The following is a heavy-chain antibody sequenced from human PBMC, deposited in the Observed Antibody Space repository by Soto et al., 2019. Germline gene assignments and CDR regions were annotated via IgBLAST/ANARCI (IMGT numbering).Heavy chain of an antibody. CDR2: IYYSGST. CDR1: GGSVSSGSYY. V-gene: IGHV4-61*01. CDR3: ARDGAYYYGMDV. Sequence: QVQLQESGPGLVKPSETLSLTCTVSGGSVSSGSYYWSWIRQPPGKGLEWIGYIYYSGSTNYNPSLKSRFTISVDTSKNQFSLKLSSVTAADTAVYYCARDGAYYYGMDVWGQGTTVTVSS. D-gene: IGHD3-16*01. J-gene: IGHJ6*02.